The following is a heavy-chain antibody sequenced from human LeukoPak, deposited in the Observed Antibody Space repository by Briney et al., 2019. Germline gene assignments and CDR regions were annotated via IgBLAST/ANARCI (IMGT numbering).Heavy chain of an antibody. V-gene: IGHV4-30-2*01. CDR3: ARDSLNPSIAARLFDY. J-gene: IGHJ4*02. CDR2: IYHSGST. CDR1: GGSISSGGYY. D-gene: IGHD6-6*01. Sequence: DPSETLPLTCTVSGGSISSGGYYWSWIRQPPGKGLEWIGYIYHSGSTYYNPSLKSRVTISVDRSKNQFSLKLSSVTAADTAVYYCARDSLNPSIAARLFDYWGQGTLVTVSS.